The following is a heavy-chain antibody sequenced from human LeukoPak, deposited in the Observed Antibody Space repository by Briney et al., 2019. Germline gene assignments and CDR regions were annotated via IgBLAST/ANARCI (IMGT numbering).Heavy chain of an antibody. J-gene: IGHJ4*02. V-gene: IGHV1-3*01. Sequence: VASVKVSCKASGYTFTSYAMHWVRQAPGQRLEWMGWINAGNGITKYSQKFQGRVTITRDTSASTAYMELSSLRSEDTAVYYCARPYCSSTSCWYYFDYWGQGTLVTVSS. D-gene: IGHD2-2*01. CDR1: GYTFTSYA. CDR2: INAGNGIT. CDR3: ARPYCSSTSCWYYFDY.